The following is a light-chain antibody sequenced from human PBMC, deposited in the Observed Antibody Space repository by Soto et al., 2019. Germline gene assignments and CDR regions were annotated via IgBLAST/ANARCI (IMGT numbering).Light chain of an antibody. J-gene: IGKJ4*01. Sequence: AIQLTQSPSSLSASVGDRVTITCRASQGISSALARYQQKPGKAPKLLIYDSSSLESGVPSRFSGSGSGTDFTLTISSLQPEDFATYYCQQFNSYPLTFGGGTKVENK. CDR3: QQFNSYPLT. CDR1: QGISSA. CDR2: DSS. V-gene: IGKV1-13*02.